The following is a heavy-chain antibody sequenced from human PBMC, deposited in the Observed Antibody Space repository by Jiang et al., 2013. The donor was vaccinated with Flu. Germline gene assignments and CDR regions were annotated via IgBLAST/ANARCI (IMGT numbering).Heavy chain of an antibody. V-gene: IGHV4-61*08. CDR3: ARGGGSYDVDY. D-gene: IGHD1-26*01. Sequence: GPGLVKPPQTLSLTCTVSGGSISSGDFYWSWFRRPPGKSLEWIGYIYYSGSTNYNPSLKSRVTISVDTSKNQFSLKLSSVTAADTAVYYCARGGGSYDVDYWGQGTLVTVSS. CDR2: IYYSGST. CDR1: GGSISSGDFY. J-gene: IGHJ4*02.